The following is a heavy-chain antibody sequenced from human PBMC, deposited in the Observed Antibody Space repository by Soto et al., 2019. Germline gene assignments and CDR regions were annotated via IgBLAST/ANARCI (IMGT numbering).Heavy chain of an antibody. CDR3: ARGLRVKVTVAPRYYYYYYGMDV. D-gene: IGHD1-1*01. CDR1: GGSLSGCY. J-gene: IGHJ6*02. Sequence: EALSLTGDGYGGSLSGCYWSWIRQPPGRGLKGSGEINHSGSTNYNPSLKSRVTISVDTSKNQFSLKLSSVTAADTAVYYCARGLRVKVTVAPRYYYYYYGMDVWGQGTTVTASS. V-gene: IGHV4-34*01. CDR2: INHSGST.